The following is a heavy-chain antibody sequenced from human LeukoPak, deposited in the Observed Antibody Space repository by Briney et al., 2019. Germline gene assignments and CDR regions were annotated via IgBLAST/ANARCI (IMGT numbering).Heavy chain of an antibody. CDR3: AKLPTSIAARLPRNYYYMDV. CDR1: GVTFSIYG. J-gene: IGHJ6*03. CDR2: ISGSGGST. D-gene: IGHD6-6*01. Sequence: GGSLRLSCAAAGVTFSIYGMTWVRQAPGKGLEWVSAISGSGGSTYYADSVKGRFTISRDNSKNTLYLQMNSLRAEDTAVYYCAKLPTSIAARLPRNYYYMDVWGKGTTVTVSS. V-gene: IGHV3-23*01.